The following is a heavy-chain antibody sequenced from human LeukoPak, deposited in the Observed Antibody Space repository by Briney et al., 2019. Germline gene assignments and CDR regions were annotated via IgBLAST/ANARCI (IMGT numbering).Heavy chain of an antibody. CDR3: ARDKIDIVVVPAANGYYYYYGMDV. CDR2: INHSGST. V-gene: IGHV4-34*01. D-gene: IGHD2-2*01. J-gene: IGHJ6*02. CDR1: GGSISGYY. Sequence: SETLSLTYTVSGGSISGYYWSWIRQPPGKGLEWIGEINHSGSTNYNPSLKSRVTISVDTSKNQFSLKLSSVTAADTAVYYCARDKIDIVVVPAANGYYYYYGMDVWGQGTTVTVSS.